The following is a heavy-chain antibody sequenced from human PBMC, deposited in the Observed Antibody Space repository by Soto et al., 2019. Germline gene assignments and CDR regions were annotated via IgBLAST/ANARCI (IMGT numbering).Heavy chain of an antibody. D-gene: IGHD5-12*01. CDR2: IIPIFGTA. CDR3: ATVRRAGYNDAFDI. J-gene: IGHJ3*02. CDR1: GGTFSSYA. Sequence: QVQLVQSGAEVKKPGSSVKVSCKASGGTFSSYAISWVRQAPGQGLEWMGGIIPIFGTANYAQKFQGRVTXXAXEXXSTAYRELSSLRSEDTAVYYCATVRRAGYNDAFDIWGQGTMVTVSS. V-gene: IGHV1-69*12.